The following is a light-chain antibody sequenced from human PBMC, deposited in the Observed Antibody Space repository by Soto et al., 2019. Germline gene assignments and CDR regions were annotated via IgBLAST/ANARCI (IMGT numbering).Light chain of an antibody. CDR2: DAS. Sequence: DIQMTQSPSSLSASVGDRVTITCQASQDISNYLNWYQQKPGNAPNLLIYDASRLQSGVPSWFSGSGSGTDFTLTITSLQPEDFGTYYCQQSYSTPTFGQGTRLEIK. J-gene: IGKJ5*01. V-gene: IGKV1-39*01. CDR1: QDISNY. CDR3: QQSYSTPT.